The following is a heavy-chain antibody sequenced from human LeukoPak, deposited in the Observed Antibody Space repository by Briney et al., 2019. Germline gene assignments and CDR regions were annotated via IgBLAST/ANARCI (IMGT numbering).Heavy chain of an antibody. J-gene: IGHJ4*02. Sequence: GGSLRLSCATSGFTFSTYGMHWVRQAPGKGLGWVSAICGSGDTTSYADSVKGRFTISRDNSKNTLYLQMNSLRAEDTAVYYCAKGTYYDFWSGYPRLDSWGQGTLVTVSA. D-gene: IGHD3-3*01. CDR2: ICGSGDTT. V-gene: IGHV3-23*01. CDR1: GFTFSTYG. CDR3: AKGTYYDFWSGYPRLDS.